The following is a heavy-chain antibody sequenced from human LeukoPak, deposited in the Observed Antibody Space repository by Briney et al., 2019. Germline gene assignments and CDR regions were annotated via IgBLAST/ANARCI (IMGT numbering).Heavy chain of an antibody. Sequence: SETLSLTCTVPGGSISSYYWSWIRQPPGKGLEWIGYIYYSGSTNYNPSLKSRVTISVDTSKNQFSRKLSSVYAADTAVYYCARIAVAGTYTPDYWGRGTLVTVSS. J-gene: IGHJ4*02. CDR2: IYYSGST. CDR1: GGSISSYY. V-gene: IGHV4-59*01. CDR3: ARIAVAGTYTPDY. D-gene: IGHD6-19*01.